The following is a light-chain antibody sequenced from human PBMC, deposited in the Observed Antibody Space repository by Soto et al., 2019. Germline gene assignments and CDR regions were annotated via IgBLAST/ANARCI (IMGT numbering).Light chain of an antibody. J-gene: IGKJ3*01. V-gene: IGKV1-27*01. Sequence: DIQMTQSPSSLSASVGDRVTISCRASQVINNYLAWYQQRPGKGPKLHIYGASTLQSGVLSRFSESGSGTDFTLTIRSLKPEDVATYYCQKYNSPPPVTFGPGTTVHV. CDR1: QVINNY. CDR3: QKYNSPPPVT. CDR2: GAS.